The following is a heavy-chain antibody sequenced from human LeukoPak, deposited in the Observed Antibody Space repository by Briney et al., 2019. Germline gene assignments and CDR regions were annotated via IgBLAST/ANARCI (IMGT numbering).Heavy chain of an antibody. V-gene: IGHV4-34*01. D-gene: IGHD3-10*01. CDR1: GGSFSGDS. CDR3: ARDRYRYGSGSCYKWYFDL. J-gene: IGHJ2*01. CDR2: INHSGST. Sequence: SETLSLTCAVYGGSFSGDSWSWIRQTPGRGLEWIGEINHSGSTNYNPSLKSRVTISVDTSKNQFSLKLSSVTAADTAVYYCARDRYRYGSGSCYKWYFDLWGRGTLVTVSS.